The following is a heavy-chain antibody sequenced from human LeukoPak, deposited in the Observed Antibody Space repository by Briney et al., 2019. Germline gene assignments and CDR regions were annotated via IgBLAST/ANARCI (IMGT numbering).Heavy chain of an antibody. CDR2: IYYSGST. D-gene: IGHD2-2*01. CDR1: GGPISSYY. J-gene: IGHJ4*02. CDR3: ARRCSSTSCSFDY. Sequence: SETLSLTCTVSGGPISSYYWSWMRQPPGKGLEWIGYIYYSGSTNYNPSLKSRVTISVDTSKNQFSLKLSSVTAADTAVYYCARRCSSTSCSFDYWGQGTLVTVSS. V-gene: IGHV4-59*08.